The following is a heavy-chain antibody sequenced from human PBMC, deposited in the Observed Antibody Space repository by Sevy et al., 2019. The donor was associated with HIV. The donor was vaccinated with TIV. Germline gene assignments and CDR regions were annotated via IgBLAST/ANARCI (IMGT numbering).Heavy chain of an antibody. J-gene: IGHJ5*01. Sequence: GSLRLSCSASGFNVRSFSMHWVRQAPGKGLEWVAAILYNVRTEEYADSVRGRFTISRDNSKNTVNLEMNSLRVEDTALYFCARDSVRVIVPTAGFDSWGQGVLVTVSS. CDR3: ARDSVRVIVPTAGFDS. D-gene: IGHD2-21*01. V-gene: IGHV3-33*01. CDR2: ILYNVRTE. CDR1: GFNVRSFS.